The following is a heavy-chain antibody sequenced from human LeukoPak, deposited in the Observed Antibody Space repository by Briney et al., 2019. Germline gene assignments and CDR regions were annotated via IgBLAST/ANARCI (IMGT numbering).Heavy chain of an antibody. CDR3: ARGRTNQLAGLWVEGDY. CDR1: GYTFTGYY. J-gene: IGHJ4*02. D-gene: IGHD3-3*02. V-gene: IGHV1-2*04. CDR2: INPNSGGT. Sequence: ASVKVSCKASGYTFTGYYMHWVRQAPGQGLEWMGWINPNSGGTNYAQKFQGWVTMTRDTSISTAYMELSRLRSDDTAVYYCARGRTNQLAGLWVEGDYWGQGTLVTVSS.